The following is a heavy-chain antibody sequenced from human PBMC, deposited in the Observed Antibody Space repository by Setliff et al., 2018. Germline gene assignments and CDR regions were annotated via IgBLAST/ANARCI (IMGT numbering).Heavy chain of an antibody. CDR3: AGGRRYDYGWDFDY. CDR1: GGSVSATSYY. CDR2: IYYTGRA. Sequence: PSETLSLTCTVSGGSVSATSYYWGWIRQPPGKGLECIGSIYYTGRAYYNPSLKSRVTISMDTSKNQFSPKLTSVTAADTAVYYCAGGRRYDYGWDFDYWGQGTLVTVSS. V-gene: IGHV4-39*07. J-gene: IGHJ4*02. D-gene: IGHD4-17*01.